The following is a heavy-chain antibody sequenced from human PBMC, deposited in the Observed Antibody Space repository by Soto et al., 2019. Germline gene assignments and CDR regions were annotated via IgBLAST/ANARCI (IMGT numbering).Heavy chain of an antibody. V-gene: IGHV3-23*01. J-gene: IGHJ4*02. CDR3: VKEYGDYAVNNFDY. CDR1: GFSFRTYA. D-gene: IGHD4-17*01. CDR2: ISGSGGNT. Sequence: EVQLLESGGGLVQPGGSLRLSCAASGFSFRTYAMSWVRQDPAKGLAWVSAISGSGGNTYYADSVKGRFTISRDNSKNTLYPQMNSLRAEDTAIYYCVKEYGDYAVNNFDYWGQGTLVTVSS.